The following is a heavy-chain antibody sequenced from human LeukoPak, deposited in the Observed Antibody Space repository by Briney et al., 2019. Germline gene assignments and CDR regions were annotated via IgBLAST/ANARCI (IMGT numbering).Heavy chain of an antibody. D-gene: IGHD4-17*01. Sequence: GESLQISCKGSGYSFTSYWIGWVRQMPGKGLEWKGIIYPGDSDTRYSPSFQGQVTISSDKTISTAYLQWSSLKASDAAIYYCARRDYVPIFDYWGQGTLVTVSS. CDR3: ARRDYVPIFDY. CDR2: IYPGDSDT. J-gene: IGHJ4*02. V-gene: IGHV5-51*01. CDR1: GYSFTSYW.